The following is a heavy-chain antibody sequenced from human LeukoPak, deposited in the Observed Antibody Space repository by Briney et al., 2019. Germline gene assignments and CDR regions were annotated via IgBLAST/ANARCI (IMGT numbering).Heavy chain of an antibody. J-gene: IGHJ5*02. CDR1: GFTFSNAW. V-gene: IGHV3-7*01. CDR2: ISQDGSAK. D-gene: IGHD1-20*01. CDR3: AHAAYNWNPGSA. Sequence: GGSLRLSCAASGFTFSNAWMSWVRKVPGKVLEWVASISQDGSAKTYLDSVKGRFTISRDNAKNSLYLQMNSLRAEDTAIYYCAHAAYNWNPGSAWGQGTLATVSS.